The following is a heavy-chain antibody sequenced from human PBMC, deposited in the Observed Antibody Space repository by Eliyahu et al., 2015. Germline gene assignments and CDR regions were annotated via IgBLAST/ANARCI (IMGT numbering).Heavy chain of an antibody. Sequence: QVQLVESGGGVVQPGRSLRLSCAASGFPFSSXXMHWVRQAPGKGLGWVAVISYDGSNKYYADSVKGRFTISRDNSKNTLYLQMNSLRAEDTAVYYCAREIAMPDPAIVVVPAASHWGQGTLVTVSS. J-gene: IGHJ4*02. CDR1: GFPFSSXX. CDR3: AREIAMPDPAIVVVPAASH. D-gene: IGHD2-2*01. CDR2: ISYDGSNK. V-gene: IGHV3-30*03.